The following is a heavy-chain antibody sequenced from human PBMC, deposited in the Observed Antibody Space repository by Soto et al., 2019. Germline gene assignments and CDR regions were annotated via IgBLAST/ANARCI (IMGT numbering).Heavy chain of an antibody. CDR3: AKNYFFDN. CDR1: GFTFDSYA. D-gene: IGHD1-7*01. Sequence: EVQLLESGGGLVQPGGSLTLSCAASGFTFDSYAMSWVRQAPGKGLEWVSSISIGSTTYYADSVKGRFTISRDNSRNTLYLQMNSLRAEDTAFYYCAKNYFFDNWGQGPLVTVSS. CDR2: SISIGSTT. J-gene: IGHJ4*02. V-gene: IGHV3-23*05.